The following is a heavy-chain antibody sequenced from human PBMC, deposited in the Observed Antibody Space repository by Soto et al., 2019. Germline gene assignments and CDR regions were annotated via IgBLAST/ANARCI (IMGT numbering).Heavy chain of an antibody. D-gene: IGHD3-10*01. CDR3: EIDVGSGEWSVV. CDR1: GGTFSNYV. CDR2: IIPLFGTT. V-gene: IGHV1-69*01. Sequence: QVQLVQSGTEVKKPGSSAKVSCKASGGTFSNYVICWVRQAPGQGLEWMGGIIPLFGTTDYAKKFQGRIAITADESTTTVYMDLSSLRFEDTAVYFCEIDVGSGEWSVVWGQGTTVIVS. J-gene: IGHJ6*02.